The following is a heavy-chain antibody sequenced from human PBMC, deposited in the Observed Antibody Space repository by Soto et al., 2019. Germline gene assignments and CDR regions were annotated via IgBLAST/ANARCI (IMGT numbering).Heavy chain of an antibody. CDR2: ISYDGSNK. J-gene: IGHJ6*02. D-gene: IGHD2-15*01. Sequence: SLRLSCAASGFTFSNYGMHWVRQAPGKGLEWVAVISYDGSNKYYADSVKGRFTISRDNSKNTLYLQMNSLRAEDTAVYYCAKHHPGYCSGGSCYSPYYYGMDVWGQGTTVTVSS. V-gene: IGHV3-30*18. CDR3: AKHHPGYCSGGSCYSPYYYGMDV. CDR1: GFTFSNYG.